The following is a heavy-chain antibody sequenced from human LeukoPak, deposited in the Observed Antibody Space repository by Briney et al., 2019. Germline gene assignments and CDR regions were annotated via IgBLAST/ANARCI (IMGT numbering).Heavy chain of an antibody. V-gene: IGHV3-9*01. J-gene: IGHJ6*02. CDR2: ISWNSGSI. CDR1: GFIFSRYW. CDR3: AKDTYYYGMDV. Sequence: GGSLRLSCAASGFIFSRYWMHWVRQAPGKGLEWVSGISWNSGSIGYADSVKGRFTISRDNAKNSLYLQMNSLRAEDTALYYCAKDTYYYGMDVWGQGTTVTVSS.